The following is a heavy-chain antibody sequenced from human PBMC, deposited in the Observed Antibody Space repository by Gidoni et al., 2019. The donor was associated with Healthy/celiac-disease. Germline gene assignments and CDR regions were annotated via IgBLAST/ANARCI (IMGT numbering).Heavy chain of an antibody. D-gene: IGHD3-10*01. Sequence: QVQLVQSGAEVKKPGASVKVSCKASGYTFTGYYMHWVRQAPGQGLEWMGWINPNSGGTNYAQKFQGRVTMTRDTSISTAYMELSRLRSDDTAVYYCARDRRAMVRGVMMYYFDYWGQGTLVTVSS. V-gene: IGHV1-2*02. CDR3: ARDRRAMVRGVMMYYFDY. CDR1: GYTFTGYY. J-gene: IGHJ4*02. CDR2: INPNSGGT.